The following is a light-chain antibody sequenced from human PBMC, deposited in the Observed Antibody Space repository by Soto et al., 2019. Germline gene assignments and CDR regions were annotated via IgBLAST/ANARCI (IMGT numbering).Light chain of an antibody. CDR1: QSVNSY. V-gene: IGKV3-11*01. CDR2: DAS. CDR3: QQVGSWRLT. Sequence: EIVLTQSPATLSLSPGERGTLSCRASQSVNSYLAWYQQKPGQAPRLLVYDASNRATGVPSRFSGSASGTDFTLTISSLVPEDFAVYYCQQVGSWRLTIGGGTKVEIK. J-gene: IGKJ4*01.